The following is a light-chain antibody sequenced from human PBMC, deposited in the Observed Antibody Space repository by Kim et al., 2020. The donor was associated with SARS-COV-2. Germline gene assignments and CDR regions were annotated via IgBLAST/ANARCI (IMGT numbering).Light chain of an antibody. V-gene: IGKV3-20*01. Sequence: GERAPRACKASQSVNSIAWYQQKPGQSPKLLIYAASSRAAGVPDRFSGSESGTDFTLTISRLEPEDFAVFYCHLYGGSALTFGGGTKVDIK. CDR3: HLYGGSALT. CDR2: AAS. J-gene: IGKJ4*01. CDR1: QSVNS.